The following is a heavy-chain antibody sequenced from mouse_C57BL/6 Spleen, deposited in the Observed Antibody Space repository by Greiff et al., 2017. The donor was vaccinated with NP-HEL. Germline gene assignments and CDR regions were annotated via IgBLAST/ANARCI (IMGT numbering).Heavy chain of an antibody. D-gene: IGHD2-2*01. J-gene: IGHJ2*01. CDR2: ISSGSSTI. Sequence: EVKLMESGGGLVKPGGSLKLSCAASGFTFSDYGMHWVRQAPEKGLEWVAYISSGSSTIYYADTVKGRFTISRDNAKNTLFLQMTSLRSEDTAMYYCARGGYEGDYWGQGTTLTVSS. V-gene: IGHV5-17*01. CDR3: ARGGYEGDY. CDR1: GFTFSDYG.